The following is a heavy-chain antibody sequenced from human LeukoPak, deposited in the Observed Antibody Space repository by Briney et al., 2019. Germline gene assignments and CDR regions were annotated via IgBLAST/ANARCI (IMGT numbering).Heavy chain of an antibody. J-gene: IGHJ4*02. CDR1: GGTFSSYA. V-gene: IGHV1-69*01. Sequence: SVKVSCKASGGTFSSYAISWVRQAPGQGLEWMGGIIPIFGTANYAQKFQGRVTITADESTSTAYMELSSLRSEDTAVYYCARGPPALVGYDSSGYYDYWGQGTLVTVSS. D-gene: IGHD3-22*01. CDR3: ARGPPALVGYDSSGYYDY. CDR2: IIPIFGTA.